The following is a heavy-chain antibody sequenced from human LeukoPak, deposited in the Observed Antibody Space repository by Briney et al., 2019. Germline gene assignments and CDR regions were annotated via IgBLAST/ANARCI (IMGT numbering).Heavy chain of an antibody. CDR2: INPSGGST. D-gene: IGHD6-13*01. Sequence: ASVKVSCKASGYTFTNYYMHWVRQAPGQGLEWMGIINPSGGSTNYAQKFQGRVTMTRDMSTSTVYMELSSLRSDDTAVYYCAGDSRSGYGAFDIWGQGTMVTVSS. V-gene: IGHV1-46*01. CDR3: AGDSRSGYGAFDI. J-gene: IGHJ3*02. CDR1: GYTFTNYY.